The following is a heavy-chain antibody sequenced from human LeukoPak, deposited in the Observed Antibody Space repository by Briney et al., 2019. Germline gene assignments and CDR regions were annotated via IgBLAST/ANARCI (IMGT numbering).Heavy chain of an antibody. J-gene: IGHJ4*02. CDR1: GFTFSSYA. Sequence: GGSLRLSCAASGFTFSSYAMSWVRQAPGKGLEWVSAISGSGGSTYYADSVKGRFTISRDNSKNTLYLQMNSLRAEDTAVYYCAEGPYYDSSGYYYGGDDWGQGTLVTVSS. CDR3: AEGPYYDSSGYYYGGDD. D-gene: IGHD3-22*01. CDR2: ISGSGGST. V-gene: IGHV3-23*01.